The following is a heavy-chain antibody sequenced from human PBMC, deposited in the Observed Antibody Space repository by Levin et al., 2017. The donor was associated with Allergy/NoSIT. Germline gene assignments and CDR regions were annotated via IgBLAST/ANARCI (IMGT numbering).Heavy chain of an antibody. D-gene: IGHD3-3*01. CDR3: ARVQDYDFGSGYSD. Sequence: GESLKISCKASGYTFTGYYMHWVRQAPGQGLEWMGRINPNSGGTNYAQKFQGRVTMTRDTSISTAYMELSRLRSDDTAVYYCARVQDYDFGSGYSDWGQGTLVTVSS. CDR1: GYTFTGYY. CDR2: INPNSGGT. V-gene: IGHV1-2*06. J-gene: IGHJ4*02.